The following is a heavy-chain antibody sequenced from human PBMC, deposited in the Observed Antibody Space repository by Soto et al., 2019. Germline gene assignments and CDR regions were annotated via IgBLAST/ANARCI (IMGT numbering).Heavy chain of an antibody. CDR1: GGTFSSYA. CDR3: ASDQRDTAMVHDYYGMDV. V-gene: IGHV1-69*06. J-gene: IGHJ6*02. CDR2: IIPIFGTA. D-gene: IGHD5-18*01. Sequence: SVKVSCKASGGTFSSYAISWVRQAPGQGLEWMGGIIPIFGTANYAQKFQGRVTITADKSTSTAYMELSSLRSEDTAVYYCASDQRDTAMVHDYYGMDVWGQGTTVTVSS.